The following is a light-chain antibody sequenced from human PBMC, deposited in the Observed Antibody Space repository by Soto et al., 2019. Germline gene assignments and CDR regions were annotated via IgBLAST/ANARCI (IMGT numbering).Light chain of an antibody. CDR3: QQSYSTPIT. V-gene: IGKV1-39*01. J-gene: IGKJ5*01. CDR1: QRISTY. CDR2: AAS. Sequence: DIRMTQSPSALSASVGDRVTITCRASQRISTYLNWYQQKPGKAPKLLIYAASSLQSGVPSRFSGSGSGTDFTLTISSLQPEDFATYYCQQSYSTPITFGQGTRLEIK.